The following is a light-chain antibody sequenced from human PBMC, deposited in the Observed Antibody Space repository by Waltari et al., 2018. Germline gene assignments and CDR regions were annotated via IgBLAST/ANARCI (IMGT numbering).Light chain of an antibody. Sequence: QSVRTQPPSVSGAPGQRVTISCTGSNSNIGAGYDGHWYQQFPGTAPKLLIFGNNNRPSGVPDRFSVSKSGTSASLAITGLQAEDEADYYCQSYDISLSAWVFGGGTKLAVL. CDR1: NSNIGAGYD. CDR2: GNN. V-gene: IGLV1-40*01. CDR3: QSYDISLSAWV. J-gene: IGLJ3*02.